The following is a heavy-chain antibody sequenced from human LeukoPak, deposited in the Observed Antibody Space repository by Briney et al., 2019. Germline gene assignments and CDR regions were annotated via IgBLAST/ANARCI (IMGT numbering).Heavy chain of an antibody. CDR1: GGSFSGYY. V-gene: IGHV4-34*01. D-gene: IGHD2-2*01. CDR2: INHSGST. J-gene: IGHJ4*02. Sequence: SETLSLTCAVYGGSFSGYYWSWIRQPPGKGLEWIGEINHSGSTNYNPSLKSRVTISVDTSKNQFSLKLSSVTAADTAVYYCARGPDCSSTSCANDYWGQGTLVTVFS. CDR3: ARGPDCSSTSCANDY.